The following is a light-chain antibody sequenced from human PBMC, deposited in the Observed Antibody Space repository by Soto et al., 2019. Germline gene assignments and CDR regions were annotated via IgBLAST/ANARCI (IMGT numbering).Light chain of an antibody. J-gene: IGKJ3*01. CDR1: QSVSSSY. V-gene: IGKV3-20*01. CDR2: GAS. CDR3: QQYGSSPT. Sequence: EIVLTQSPGTLSLSPGERATLSCRASQSVSSSYLAWYQQKPGQAPRRLIYGASSRATGIPDRFSGSGSGTDFTLTISRLEPEDFAVYYCQQYGSSPTFGPGTKVYIE.